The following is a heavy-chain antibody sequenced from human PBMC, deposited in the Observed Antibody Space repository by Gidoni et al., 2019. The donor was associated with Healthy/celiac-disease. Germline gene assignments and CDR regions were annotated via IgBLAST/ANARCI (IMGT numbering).Heavy chain of an antibody. V-gene: IGHV3-30*18. D-gene: IGHD2-15*01. Sequence: ESGGGVVQPGRSLRLSCAASGFTFSSYGMHWVRQAPGKGLEWVAVISYDGSNKYYADSVKGRFTISRDNSKNTLYLQMNSLRAEDTAVYYCAKAKPSLVVAATIGGYYYGMDVWGQGTTVTVSS. CDR1: GFTFSSYG. J-gene: IGHJ6*02. CDR3: AKAKPSLVVAATIGGYYYGMDV. CDR2: ISYDGSNK.